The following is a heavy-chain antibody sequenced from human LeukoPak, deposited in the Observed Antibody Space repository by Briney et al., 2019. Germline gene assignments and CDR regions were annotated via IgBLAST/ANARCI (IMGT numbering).Heavy chain of an antibody. Sequence: PGGSLRLSCAASGFTFSSYAMSWVRQAPGKGLKWVSAISGSGGSTYYADSVKGRFTISRDNSKNTLYLQMNSLRAEDTAVYYCAKDLDTAMVTPLFDYWGQGTLVTVSS. D-gene: IGHD5-18*01. J-gene: IGHJ4*02. CDR3: AKDLDTAMVTPLFDY. CDR1: GFTFSSYA. CDR2: ISGSGGST. V-gene: IGHV3-23*01.